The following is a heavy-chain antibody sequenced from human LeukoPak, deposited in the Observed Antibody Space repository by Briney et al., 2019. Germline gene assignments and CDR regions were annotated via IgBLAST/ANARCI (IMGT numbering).Heavy chain of an antibody. D-gene: IGHD5-12*01. J-gene: IGHJ4*02. V-gene: IGHV4-39*01. CDR1: GGSISSSSYY. CDR3: ARQPGGYSGPFDY. CDR2: VSYSGST. Sequence: SETLSLTCSVSGGSISSSSYYWGWIRQPPGKGLEWVASVSYSGSTYYNPSLESRVTMSVDTSKNHFSLKLSSVTAADTAVYYCARQPGGYSGPFDYWGQGTLVTVSS.